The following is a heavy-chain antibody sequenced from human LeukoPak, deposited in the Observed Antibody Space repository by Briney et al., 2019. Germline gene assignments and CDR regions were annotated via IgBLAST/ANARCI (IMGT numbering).Heavy chain of an antibody. CDR1: GGSISSGDYY. CDR3: ARTGSTTGELFDY. V-gene: IGHV4-30-4*01. D-gene: IGHD4-17*01. J-gene: IGHJ4*02. CDR2: IYYSGST. Sequence: PSETLSLTCTVSGGSISSGDYYWSWIRQPPGKGLEWIGYIYYSGSTYYNPSLKSRVTISVDTSKNQFSLKLSSMTAADTAVYYCARTGSTTGELFDYWGQGTLVTVSS.